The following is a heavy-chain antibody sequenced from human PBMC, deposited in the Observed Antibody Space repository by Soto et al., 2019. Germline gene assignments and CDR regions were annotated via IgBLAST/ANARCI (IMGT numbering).Heavy chain of an antibody. V-gene: IGHV1-18*01. D-gene: IGHD3-22*01. CDR3: ARDRYYDSSCYYGLDY. CDR1: GYTFSSYG. Sequence: ASVKVSCKTSGYTFSSYGISWVRQAPGQGLEWMGWISAYNGSTIYAQMLQDRVTMTTDTSTTTAYMELRSLRSEDTAVYYCARDRYYDSSCYYGLDYWGQGTQVTVSS. J-gene: IGHJ4*02. CDR2: ISAYNGST.